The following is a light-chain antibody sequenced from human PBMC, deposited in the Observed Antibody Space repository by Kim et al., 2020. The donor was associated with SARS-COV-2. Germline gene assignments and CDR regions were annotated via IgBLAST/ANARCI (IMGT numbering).Light chain of an antibody. CDR3: QSYDSTDVV. V-gene: IGLV6-57*01. CDR2: EDD. CDR1: SGSIASNY. Sequence: GKTVTVSCTRSSGSIASNYVQWYQQRPGSSPPTVIYEDDQRPSGVPARFSGSIDSSSNSASLTISGLKTEDEADYYCQSYDSTDVVFGGGTQLTVL. J-gene: IGLJ2*01.